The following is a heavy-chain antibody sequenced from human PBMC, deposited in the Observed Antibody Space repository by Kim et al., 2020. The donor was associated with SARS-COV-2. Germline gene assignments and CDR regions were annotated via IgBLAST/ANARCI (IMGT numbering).Heavy chain of an antibody. CDR1: GFTVSSNY. V-gene: IGHV3-66*01. CDR3: ARDRSPDFITMVRGVILGAFDI. CDR2: IYSGGST. D-gene: IGHD3-10*01. Sequence: GGSLRLSCAASGFTVSSNYMSWVRQAPGKGLEWVSVIYSGGSTYYADSVKGRFTISRDNSKNTLYLQMNSLRAEDTAVYYCARDRSPDFITMVRGVILGAFDIWGQGTMVTVSS. J-gene: IGHJ3*02.